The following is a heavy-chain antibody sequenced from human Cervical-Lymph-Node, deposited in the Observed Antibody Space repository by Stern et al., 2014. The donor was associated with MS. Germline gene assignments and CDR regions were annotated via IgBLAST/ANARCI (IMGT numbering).Heavy chain of an antibody. CDR3: ARDEGADY. CDR1: GYSFTSYF. V-gene: IGHV1-46*01. Sequence: QVQLVQSGAEVKKPGASVKVSCMASGYSFTSYFINCVRQAPGQGLEWMGIINPSAGNTNYAQKCQGRVVMTSDTSTGTVYMELSSLRSEDTAVYYCARDEGADYWGQGTLVTVSS. J-gene: IGHJ4*02. CDR2: INPSAGNT.